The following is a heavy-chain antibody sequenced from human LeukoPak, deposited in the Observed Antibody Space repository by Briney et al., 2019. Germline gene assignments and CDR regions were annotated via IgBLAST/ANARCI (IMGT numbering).Heavy chain of an antibody. CDR2: IYYSGST. J-gene: IGHJ6*03. V-gene: IGHV4-59*11. CDR1: GGSISSHY. CDR3: ARAQYSGSYTLSMYYYYYMDV. D-gene: IGHD1-26*01. Sequence: SETLSLTCTVSGGSISSHYWSWIRQSPGKGLEWIGYIYYSGSTNYNPSLKSRVTISVDTSKNQFSLKLSSVTAADTAVYYCARAQYSGSYTLSMYYYYYMDVWGKGTTVTVSS.